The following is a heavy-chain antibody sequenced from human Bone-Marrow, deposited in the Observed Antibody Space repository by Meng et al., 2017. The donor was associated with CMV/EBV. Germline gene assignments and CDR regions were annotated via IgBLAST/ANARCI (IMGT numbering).Heavy chain of an antibody. V-gene: IGHV3-21*01. CDR2: ISSSSSYI. D-gene: IGHD2-2*01. Sequence: GESLKISCAASGFTFSSYSMNWVRQAPGKGLEWVSSISSSSSYIYYADSVKGRFTISRDNAKNSLYLQMNSLRAEDTAVYYCAREGVPAAIGGMDVWGPGNTV. CDR3: AREGVPAAIGGMDV. CDR1: GFTFSSYS. J-gene: IGHJ6*02.